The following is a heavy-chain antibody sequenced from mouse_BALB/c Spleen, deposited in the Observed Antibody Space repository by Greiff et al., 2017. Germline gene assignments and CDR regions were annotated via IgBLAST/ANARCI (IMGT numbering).Heavy chain of an antibody. V-gene: IGHV1-9*01. Sequence: QVQLQQSGAELMKPGASVKISCKATGYTFSSYWIEWVKQRPGHGLEWIGEILPGSGSTNYNEKFKGKATFTAATSSNTAYMQLSSLTSEDSAVYSCARGRSSYWYFDVWGAGTTVTVSS. J-gene: IGHJ1*01. D-gene: IGHD1-1*01. CDR2: ILPGSGST. CDR1: GYTFSSYW. CDR3: ARGRSSYWYFDV.